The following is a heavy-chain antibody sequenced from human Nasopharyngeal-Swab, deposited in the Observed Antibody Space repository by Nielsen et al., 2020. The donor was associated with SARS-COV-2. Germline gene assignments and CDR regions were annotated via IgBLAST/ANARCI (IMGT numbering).Heavy chain of an antibody. V-gene: IGHV3-23*01. CDR3: AKGSPGQCSSVTCTGAMYFDH. Sequence: GSLKISGAASGFSTTTYGVSWVRQAPGKGLEWVSSISAGGSTYYADSAKGRFTISRDNSKNSLYLQLNSLRDEDTAVYYCAKGSPGQCSSVTCTGAMYFDHWGQGTLVTVSS. CDR1: GFSTTTYG. J-gene: IGHJ4*02. D-gene: IGHD2-2*01. CDR2: ISAGGST.